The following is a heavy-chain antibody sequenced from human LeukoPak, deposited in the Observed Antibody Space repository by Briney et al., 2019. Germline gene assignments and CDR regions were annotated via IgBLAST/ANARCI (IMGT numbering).Heavy chain of an antibody. CDR1: GFTFSSYG. D-gene: IGHD6-19*01. Sequence: PGRSLRLSCAASGFTFSSYGMHWVRQAPGKGLEWVAVISYDGSNKYYADSVKGRFTISRDNAKNSLYLQMSSLRVEDTAVYYCARGYSSDWYSGYWGQGTLVTVSS. CDR2: ISYDGSNK. V-gene: IGHV3-30*03. J-gene: IGHJ4*02. CDR3: ARGYSSDWYSGY.